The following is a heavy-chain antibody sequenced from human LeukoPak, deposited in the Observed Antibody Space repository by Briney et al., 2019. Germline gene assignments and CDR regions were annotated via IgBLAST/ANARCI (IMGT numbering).Heavy chain of an antibody. CDR1: GFTFSSYS. D-gene: IGHD6-13*01. J-gene: IGHJ4*02. V-gene: IGHV3-48*04. CDR2: ISISCSTI. Sequence: PGGSLRLSCAASGFTFSSYSMNWVRQAPGKGLEWVSYISISCSTIYYADSVKGRFTVSRDNAKNLLYLQMNSLRAEDTAVYYCARRNGIATVGTFDYWGQGTLVAVSS. CDR3: ARRNGIATVGTFDY.